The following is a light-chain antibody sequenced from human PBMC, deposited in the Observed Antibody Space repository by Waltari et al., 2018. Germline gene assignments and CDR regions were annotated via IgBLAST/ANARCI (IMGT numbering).Light chain of an antibody. CDR2: AAS. J-gene: IGKJ1*01. CDR1: QGIRTY. V-gene: IGKV1-17*01. CDR3: LQYNSHPWT. Sequence: DIQMTQSPSSLSASAGDTVHITCRASQGIRTYLNWYQQKPGKAPKRLIYAASSLESGVPSRFSGSGSGTDFALTISSLQPEDFASYYCLQYNSHPWTFGQGTKVEIK.